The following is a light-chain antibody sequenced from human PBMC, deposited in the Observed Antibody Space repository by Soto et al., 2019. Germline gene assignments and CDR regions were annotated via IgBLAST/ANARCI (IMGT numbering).Light chain of an antibody. Sequence: LTQSPGTLSLTPGERATLSCRARQSVSSSYLARYQQKPGQAPRPLIYGASSTATGTPDRFNGSGSGTDFTLTIRRLEPEDFQVYYCQQYGSSPYTFGQGTKLDIK. J-gene: IGKJ2*01. CDR1: QSVSSSY. V-gene: IGKV3-20*01. CDR3: QQYGSSPYT. CDR2: GAS.